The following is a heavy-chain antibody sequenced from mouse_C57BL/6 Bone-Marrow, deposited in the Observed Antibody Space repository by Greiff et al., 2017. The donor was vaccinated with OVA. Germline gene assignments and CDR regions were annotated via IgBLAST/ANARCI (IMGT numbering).Heavy chain of an antibody. D-gene: IGHD2-4*01. CDR3: ARYDYDDGRYYFDY. CDR2: IYPRDGST. CDR1: GYTFTSYD. V-gene: IGHV1-85*01. J-gene: IGHJ2*01. Sequence: QVQLQQSGPELVKPGASVKLSCKASGYTFTSYDINWVKQRPGQGLEWIGWIYPRDGSTKYTEKFKGKATLTVDTSSSTAYMELHSLTSEDSAVYFCARYDYDDGRYYFDYWGQGTTLTVSS.